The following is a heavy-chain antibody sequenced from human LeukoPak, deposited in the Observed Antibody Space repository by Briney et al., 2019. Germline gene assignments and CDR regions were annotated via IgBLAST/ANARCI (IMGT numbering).Heavy chain of an antibody. CDR2: ICSGGNT. CDR1: GFTFSSNC. Sequence: GGSLRLSCAASGFTFSSNCMSWVHQAPGKGLEWVSLICSGGNTYYADSVKGRFTISRDDSKNTLYLQMNSLRAEDTAVYYCARRYCSGGTCYFFDYWGQGTLVTVSS. D-gene: IGHD2-15*01. CDR3: ARRYCSGGTCYFFDY. V-gene: IGHV3-53*01. J-gene: IGHJ4*02.